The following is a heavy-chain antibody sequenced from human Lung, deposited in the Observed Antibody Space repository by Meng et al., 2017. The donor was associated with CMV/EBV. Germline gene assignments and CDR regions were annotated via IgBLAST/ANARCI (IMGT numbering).Heavy chain of an antibody. CDR3: TREYRAYCSSTSCYAKMSAFWYFEL. J-gene: IGHJ2*01. Sequence: WVRQASGKGLEWVGRIRSKANSYATAYAASVKGRFTISRDDSKNTAHLQMNSLKTEDTAVYYCTREYRAYCSSTSCYAKMSAFWYFELWGRGTLVTVSS. CDR2: IRSKANSYAT. D-gene: IGHD2-2*01. V-gene: IGHV3-73*01.